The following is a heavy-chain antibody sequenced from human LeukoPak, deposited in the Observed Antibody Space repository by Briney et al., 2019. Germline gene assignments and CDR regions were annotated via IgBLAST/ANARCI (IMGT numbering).Heavy chain of an antibody. V-gene: IGHV4-39*01. CDR1: GGSISSSSYY. J-gene: IGHJ4*02. Sequence: PSETLSLTCTVSGGSISSSSYYWGWIRQPPGQGLEWNGSIDYRASTYYNPSLKSRVTISVDTSKNQFSLKLTSVTATDTAVYYCARLIASSVDFDYWGQGTLVTVSS. CDR3: ARLIASSVDFDY. CDR2: IDYRAST. D-gene: IGHD6-6*01.